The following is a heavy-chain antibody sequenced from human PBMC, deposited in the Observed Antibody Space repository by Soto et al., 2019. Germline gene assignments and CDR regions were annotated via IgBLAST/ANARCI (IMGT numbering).Heavy chain of an antibody. J-gene: IGHJ4*02. CDR1: GFTFSDFD. CDR2: ISYRGSNK. Sequence: QVQLVESGGGVVQPGGSLRLSCAASGFTFSDFDMHWVRQAPGKGLEWVAVISYRGSNKYYADSVKGRFTISRDNSNNMLYVQIGGLSPNDTAIYCVVKEANRAPSREYWGRGTLVTVSS. CDR3: VKEANRAPSREY. V-gene: IGHV3-30*18.